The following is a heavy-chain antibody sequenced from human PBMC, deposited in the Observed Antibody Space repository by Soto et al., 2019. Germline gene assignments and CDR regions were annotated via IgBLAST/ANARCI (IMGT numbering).Heavy chain of an antibody. CDR1: GGTLSSYA. Sequence: ASVKVSCKASGGTLSSYAISWVRQAPGQGLEWMGGIIPIFGTANYAQKFQGRVTITADESTSTAYMELSSLRSEDTAVYYCAREQRLRNFDYWGQGTLVTVSS. CDR3: AREQRLRNFDY. V-gene: IGHV1-69*13. CDR2: IIPIFGTA. J-gene: IGHJ4*02. D-gene: IGHD4-17*01.